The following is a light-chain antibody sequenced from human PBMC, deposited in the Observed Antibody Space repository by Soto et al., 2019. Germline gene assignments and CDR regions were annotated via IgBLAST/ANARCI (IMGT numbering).Light chain of an antibody. V-gene: IGLV2-8*01. CDR2: EVT. CDR3: TSYVGNDIWV. CDR1: SSDVGAYNY. Sequence: QSALTQPSSASGSPGQSVTISCTVTSSDVGAYNYVSWYQQYPGKAPKLMIYEVTKRPSGVPDRFSGSKSGNTASLTVSGLQAEDEADYYCTSYVGNDIWVFGGGTKLTVL. J-gene: IGLJ3*02.